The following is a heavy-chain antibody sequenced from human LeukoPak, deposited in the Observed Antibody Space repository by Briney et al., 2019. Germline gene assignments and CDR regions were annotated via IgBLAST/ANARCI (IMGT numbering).Heavy chain of an antibody. CDR2: IFHSGST. V-gene: IGHV4-4*02. CDR1: GGSISSNNW. D-gene: IGHD5-12*01. J-gene: IGHJ5*02. CDR3: ARVARGGVWFDP. Sequence: SGTLSLTCAVSGGSISSNNWWNWVRQPPGKGLEWIGEIFHSGSTNYNPSLKSRVTISVDTSKNQFSLKLSSVTAADTAVYYCARVARGGVWFDPWGQGTLVTVSS.